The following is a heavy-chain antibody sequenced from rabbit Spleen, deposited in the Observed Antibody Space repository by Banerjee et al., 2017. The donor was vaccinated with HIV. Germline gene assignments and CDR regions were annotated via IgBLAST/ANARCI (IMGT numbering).Heavy chain of an antibody. V-gene: IGHV1S40*01. D-gene: IGHD8-1*01. CDR2: IAGSSGGFT. Sequence: QSLEESGGDLVKPGASLTLTCTASGFSFSSSDYMCWVRQAPGKGLEWIACIAGSSGGFTYSATWAKGRFTCSKTSSTTVTLQMTSLTVADTATYFCARDTGSSFSTYGMDLWGQGTLVTV. J-gene: IGHJ3*01. CDR1: GFSFSSSDY. CDR3: ARDTGSSFSTYGMDL.